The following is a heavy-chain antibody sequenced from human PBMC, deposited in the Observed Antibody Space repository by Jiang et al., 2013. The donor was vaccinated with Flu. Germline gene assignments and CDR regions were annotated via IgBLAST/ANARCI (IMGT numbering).Heavy chain of an antibody. D-gene: IGHD1-26*01. J-gene: IGHJ3*02. V-gene: IGHV4-39*01. CDR1: GDSFSSSRYY. CDR2: VYHSGTS. CDR3: ARPKGSHPGAFDI. Sequence: LLKPSETLSLNCSVAGDSFSSSRYYWGWIRQPPGKGLEWIASVYHSGTSYSNPSLRSRVTISVDTSKNQFSLRLTSVTAADTAVYYCARPKGSHPGAFDIWGQGKMVNVS.